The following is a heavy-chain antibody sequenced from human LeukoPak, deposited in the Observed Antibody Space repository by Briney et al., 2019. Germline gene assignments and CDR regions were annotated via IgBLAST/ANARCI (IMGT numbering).Heavy chain of an antibody. CDR3: AKSPLSYYYDSSENLAEYFQH. CDR2: ISTTGGTT. V-gene: IGHV3-23*01. CDR1: GFTFSNYA. D-gene: IGHD3-22*01. Sequence: PGGSLRLSCAASGFTFSNYAMSWVRQAPGKGLEWVSVISTTGGTTYYADSVKGRFTISRDNSKNTLYLQMNSLRAEDTAVYYCAKSPLSYYYDSSENLAEYFQHWGQGTLVTVSS. J-gene: IGHJ1*01.